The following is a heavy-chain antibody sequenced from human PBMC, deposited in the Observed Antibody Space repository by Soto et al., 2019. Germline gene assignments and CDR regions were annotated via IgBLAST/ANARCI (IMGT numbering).Heavy chain of an antibody. V-gene: IGHV1-46*01. Sequence: QVQLVQSGAEVKKPGASVKVSCKASGYTFTTYYMHWVRQAPGQGLEWMGLINPSDGSTTYAQKFQGRVTMTRDTSTSTVYMELSSLRSEDTAMYYCARFRTPRPGDNGVSDYWGQGTLVTVSS. CDR3: ARFRTPRPGDNGVSDY. J-gene: IGHJ4*02. D-gene: IGHD2-8*01. CDR2: INPSDGST. CDR1: GYTFTTYY.